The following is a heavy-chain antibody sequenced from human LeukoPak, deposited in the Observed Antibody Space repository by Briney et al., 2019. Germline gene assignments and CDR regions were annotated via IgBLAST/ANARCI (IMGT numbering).Heavy chain of an antibody. J-gene: IGHJ4*02. CDR2: ISYDGSNK. V-gene: IGHV3-30*04. CDR1: GFTFSSYA. CDR3: ARERLSGYSNGYRLGY. D-gene: IGHD5-18*01. Sequence: SGRSLRLSCAASGFTFSSYAMQWVRQAPGKGLEWVAVISYDGSNKYYADSVKGRFTISRDNSKNTLYLQMNSLRAEDTAVYYCARERLSGYSNGYRLGYWGQGTLVTVSS.